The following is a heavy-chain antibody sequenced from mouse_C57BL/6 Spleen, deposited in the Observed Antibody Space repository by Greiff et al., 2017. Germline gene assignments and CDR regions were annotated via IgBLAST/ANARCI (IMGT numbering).Heavy chain of an antibody. CDR1: GYAFSSSW. CDR3: ARDHWDGEDY. J-gene: IGHJ2*01. V-gene: IGHV1-82*01. Sequence: VQLQQSGPELVKPGASVKISCKASGYAFSSSWMNWVKQRPGKGLEWIGRIYPGDGDTNYNGKVKGKATLTADKSSSTAYMPLSSLTSEDSAVYFCARDHWDGEDYWGQGTTLTVSS. D-gene: IGHD4-1*01. CDR2: IYPGDGDT.